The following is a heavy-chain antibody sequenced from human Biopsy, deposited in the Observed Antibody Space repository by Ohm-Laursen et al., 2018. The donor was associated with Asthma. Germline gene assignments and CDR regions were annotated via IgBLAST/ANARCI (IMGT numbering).Heavy chain of an antibody. Sequence: SLRLSCTASGFTFSSYAMHWVRQAPGKGLEWEAVISYDGNNKYYADSVKGRFTISGDNSKNTLYLQMNSRKAEDTALYYCAREGIAVAHFDYWGQGTLVTVST. CDR2: ISYDGNNK. CDR3: AREGIAVAHFDY. D-gene: IGHD6-19*01. V-gene: IGHV3-30-3*01. J-gene: IGHJ4*02. CDR1: GFTFSSYA.